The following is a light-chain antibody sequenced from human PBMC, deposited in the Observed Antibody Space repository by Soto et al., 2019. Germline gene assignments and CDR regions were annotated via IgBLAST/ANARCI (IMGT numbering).Light chain of an antibody. V-gene: IGLV1-40*01. CDR2: GNN. CDR1: TSNIGSNA. Sequence: QSVLTQPPSVSGTPGQRVSISCSVNTSNIGSNAVNWYQHLPGTAPRLLIYGNNNRPSGVPDRFSGSKSATSASLAITGLQADDEADYYCQSYDSRLSAVVFGGGTKLTVL. J-gene: IGLJ2*01. CDR3: QSYDSRLSAVV.